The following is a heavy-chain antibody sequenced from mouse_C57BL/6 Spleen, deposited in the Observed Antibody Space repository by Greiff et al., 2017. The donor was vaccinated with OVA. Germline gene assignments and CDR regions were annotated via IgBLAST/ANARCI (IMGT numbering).Heavy chain of an antibody. J-gene: IGHJ4*01. CDR2: IDPETGGT. CDR1: GYTFTDYE. V-gene: IGHV1-15*01. Sequence: VHLVESGAELVRPGASVTLSCKASGYTFTDYEMHWVKQTPVHGLEWIGAIDPETGGTAYNQKFKGKAILTADKSSSTAYMELRSLTSEDSAVYYCTTLGGAMDYWGQGTSVTVSS. D-gene: IGHD4-1*01. CDR3: TTLGGAMDY.